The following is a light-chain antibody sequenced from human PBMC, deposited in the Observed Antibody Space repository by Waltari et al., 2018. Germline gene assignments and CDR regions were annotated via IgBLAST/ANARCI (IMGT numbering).Light chain of an antibody. J-gene: IGKJ2*01. V-gene: IGKV1-5*01. Sequence: DIQMTQSPSTLSASVGDRVTITCRASQSISSWLAWYQQKPGEAPNLLIYDASSLQSGVPSRFSGSGSGTEFTLTISSLQPDDIATYYCQQSYSAPRTFGQGTKLEIK. CDR1: QSISSW. CDR3: QQSYSAPRT. CDR2: DAS.